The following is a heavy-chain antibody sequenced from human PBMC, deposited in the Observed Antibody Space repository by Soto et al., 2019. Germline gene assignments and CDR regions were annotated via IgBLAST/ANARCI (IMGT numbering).Heavy chain of an antibody. D-gene: IGHD6-19*01. Sequence: QLQLQESGPGLVKPSETLSLTCTVSGGSISSSSYYWGWIRQPPGKGLEWIGSIYYSGSTDYNPSPKSRVTISVNTSKNQFSLKLSSVTAADTAVYYCARHIRAVAGHPSSYFDYWGQGTLVTVSS. V-gene: IGHV4-39*01. CDR2: IYYSGST. J-gene: IGHJ4*02. CDR3: ARHIRAVAGHPSSYFDY. CDR1: GGSISSSSYY.